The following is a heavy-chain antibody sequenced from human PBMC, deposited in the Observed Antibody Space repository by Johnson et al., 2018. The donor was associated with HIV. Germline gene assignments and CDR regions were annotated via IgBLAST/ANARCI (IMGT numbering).Heavy chain of an antibody. CDR3: AREPGTAVAGTDAFDI. Sequence: VQLVESGGGLVQPGGSLRLSCAASGFTFSSYWMRWVRQAPGKGLEWISYISSSGSTIYYADSVKGRFTSSRDNSKNSLYLQMSSLSAEDTAVYYCAREPGTAVAGTDAFDIWGQGTMVTVSS. CDR1: GFTFSSYW. CDR2: ISSSGSTI. J-gene: IGHJ3*02. V-gene: IGHV3-48*04. D-gene: IGHD6-19*01.